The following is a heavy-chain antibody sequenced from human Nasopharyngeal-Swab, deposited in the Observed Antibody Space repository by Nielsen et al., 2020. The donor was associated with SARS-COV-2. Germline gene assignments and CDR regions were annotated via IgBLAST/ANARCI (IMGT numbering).Heavy chain of an antibody. Sequence: ASVKVSCKASGYTFTKYHMHWVRQAPGQGLEWMGVIDPTDGGTNYKQKFQGRVTMTRDTSTSTVYIELNSLRSDDTAVYFCARDYCNSGACYFFDYWGQGTLVTVSS. D-gene: IGHD2/OR15-2a*01. CDR1: GYTFTKYH. J-gene: IGHJ4*02. CDR2: IDPTDGGT. CDR3: ARDYCNSGACYFFDY. V-gene: IGHV1-46*01.